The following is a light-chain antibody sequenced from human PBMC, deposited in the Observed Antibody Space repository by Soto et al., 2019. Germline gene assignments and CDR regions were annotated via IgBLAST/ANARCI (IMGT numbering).Light chain of an antibody. CDR3: QQRNVWPPIT. CDR2: DST. V-gene: IGKV3-11*01. CDR1: QSIHTS. Sequence: VLTQSPATLSLSPGERATLSCRASQSIHTSLAWYQQKSGKPPRLLXYDSTLRANGVPDRFGGSRSGTEFTLTINSLEPEDFAVYYCQQRNVWPPITFGQGTRLEI. J-gene: IGKJ5*01.